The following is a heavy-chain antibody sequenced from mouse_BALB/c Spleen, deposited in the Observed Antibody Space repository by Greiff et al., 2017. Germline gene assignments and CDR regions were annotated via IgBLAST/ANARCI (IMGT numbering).Heavy chain of an antibody. CDR1: GYTFTSYW. CDR3: ARNYDDY. J-gene: IGHJ2*01. Sequence: VKLVESGAELAKPGASVKMSCKASGYTFTSYWMHWVKQRPGQGLEWIGYINPSTGYTEYNQKFKDKATLTADKSSSTAYMQLSSLTSEDSAVYYCARNYDDYWGQGTTLTVSS. D-gene: IGHD2-4*01. CDR2: INPSTGYT. V-gene: IGHV1-7*01.